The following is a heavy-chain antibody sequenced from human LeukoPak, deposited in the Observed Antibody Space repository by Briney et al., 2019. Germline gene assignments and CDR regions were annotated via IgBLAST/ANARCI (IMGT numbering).Heavy chain of an antibody. V-gene: IGHV4-39*07. D-gene: IGHD6-19*01. CDR2: IYYSGST. Sequence: SETLSLTCTVSGGSISSSSYYWGWIRQPPGKGLEWIGSIYYSGSTYYNPSLKSRVTISVDTSKNQFSLKLSSVTAADTAVYYCARGAVAGTGRYFDYWGQGTLVTVSS. CDR1: GGSISSSSYY. J-gene: IGHJ4*02. CDR3: ARGAVAGTGRYFDY.